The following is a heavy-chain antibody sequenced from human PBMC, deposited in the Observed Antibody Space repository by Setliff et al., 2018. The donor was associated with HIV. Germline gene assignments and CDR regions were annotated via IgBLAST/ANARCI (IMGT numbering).Heavy chain of an antibody. CDR3: ANPHDGGAFDV. CDR1: GGTFSSYV. V-gene: IGHV1-69*13. Sequence: SVKVSCKASGGTFSSYVISWVRQAPGQGLEWMGGIIPIFGTANYAQKFQGRITITADELTSTVYMDLNSLKSEDSAVYYCANPHDGGAFDVWGQGTAVTVSS. J-gene: IGHJ3*01. CDR2: IIPIFGTA. D-gene: IGHD1-1*01.